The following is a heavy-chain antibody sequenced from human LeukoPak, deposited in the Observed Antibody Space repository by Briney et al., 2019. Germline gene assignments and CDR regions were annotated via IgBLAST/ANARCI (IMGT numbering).Heavy chain of an antibody. J-gene: IGHJ4*02. Sequence: GGSLRLSCAPSGFTFSSYGMHWVRQAPGKGLEWVAFIRYDGSNKYYADSVKGRFTISRDNSKNTLYLQMNSLRAEDTAVYYCAKPVGYSGYDLGYWGQGTLVTVSS. CDR3: AKPVGYSGYDLGY. CDR2: IRYDGSNK. CDR1: GFTFSSYG. D-gene: IGHD5-12*01. V-gene: IGHV3-30*02.